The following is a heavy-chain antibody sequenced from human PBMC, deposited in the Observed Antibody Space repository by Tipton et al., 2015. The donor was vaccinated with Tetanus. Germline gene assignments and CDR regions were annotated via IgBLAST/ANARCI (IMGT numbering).Heavy chain of an antibody. CDR3: ARGLGVDY. V-gene: IGHV3-53*01. CDR2: IYSDGST. D-gene: IGHD7-27*01. CDR1: GFTVSSYQ. J-gene: IGHJ4*02. Sequence: SLRLSCAASGFTVSSYQMTWVRQAPGKGLEWVSVIYSDGSTYYADSVKGRFTISRDNLENTLSLQMNSLRAEDTAVYYCARGLGVDYWGQGTLVTVSS.